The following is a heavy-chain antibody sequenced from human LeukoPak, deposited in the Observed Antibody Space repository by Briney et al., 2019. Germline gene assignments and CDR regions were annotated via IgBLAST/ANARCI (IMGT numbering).Heavy chain of an antibody. CDR2: ISGSGDST. V-gene: IGHV3-23*01. Sequence: GGSLRLSCAASGFTFSSYAMSWVRQAPGKGLEWVSTISGSGDSTYYADSVRGRFTISRDNSKNTLYLQMNSLRAEDTAVYYCAKENGQLWFFDYWGQGTLVTVSS. J-gene: IGHJ4*02. D-gene: IGHD5-18*01. CDR1: GFTFSSYA. CDR3: AKENGQLWFFDY.